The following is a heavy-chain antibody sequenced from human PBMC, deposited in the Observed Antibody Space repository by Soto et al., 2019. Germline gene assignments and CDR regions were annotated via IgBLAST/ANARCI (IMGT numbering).Heavy chain of an antibody. V-gene: IGHV3-21*01. CDR2: ISSSSSYI. CDR3: ASLCSGGSCYWANWFDP. Sequence: GGSLRLSCAASGFTFSSYSMNWVRQAPGKGLEWVSSISSSSSYIYYADSVKGRFTISRDNAKNSLYLQMNSLRAEDTAVYYCASLCSGGSCYWANWFDPWGQGTLVTVSS. J-gene: IGHJ5*02. CDR1: GFTFSSYS. D-gene: IGHD2-15*01.